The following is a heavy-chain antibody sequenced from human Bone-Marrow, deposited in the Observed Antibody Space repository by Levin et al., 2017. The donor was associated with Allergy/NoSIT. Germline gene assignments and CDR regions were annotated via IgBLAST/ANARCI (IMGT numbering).Heavy chain of an antibody. CDR1: GGSFSGYY. CDR2: INHSGST. CDR3: ARVGAAAGSYYYYYMDG. J-gene: IGHJ6*03. V-gene: IGHV4-34*01. Sequence: KSSETLSLTCAVYGGSFSGYYWSWIRQPPGKGLEWIGEINHSGSTNYNPSLKSRVTISVDTSKNQFSLKLSSVTAADTAVYYCARVGAAAGSYYYYYMDGWGKGTTVTVSS. D-gene: IGHD6-13*01.